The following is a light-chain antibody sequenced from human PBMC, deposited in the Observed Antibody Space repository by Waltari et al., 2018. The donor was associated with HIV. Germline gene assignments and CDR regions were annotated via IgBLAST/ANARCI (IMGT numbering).Light chain of an antibody. CDR2: YDS. Sequence: SYVLTQPPSVSVAPGKTARITCGGTNIGSKSVHWYQQKPGQAPLLVIYYDSARPSGIPWRFPGSNSGNTATLTISRVEAGDEADYYCQVWDSSSDHVVFGGGTNLTVL. J-gene: IGLJ2*01. CDR1: NIGSKS. V-gene: IGLV3-21*04. CDR3: QVWDSSSDHVV.